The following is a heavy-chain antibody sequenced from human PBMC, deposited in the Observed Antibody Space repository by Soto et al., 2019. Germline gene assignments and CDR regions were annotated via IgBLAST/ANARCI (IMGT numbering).Heavy chain of an antibody. CDR1: GFTFSNYG. CDR3: AAGEPLNY. J-gene: IGHJ4*02. V-gene: IGHV3-33*08. D-gene: IGHD3-10*01. Sequence: VQLVESGGGLVQPGGSPRLSCAASGFTFSNYGMHWVRQAPGKGLEWVAIIWYDGSNEYYADSVKGRFTIFRDNSRNTVYLQMNSLRAEDTAMYYCAAGEPLNYRGQGTLVTVSS. CDR2: IWYDGSNE.